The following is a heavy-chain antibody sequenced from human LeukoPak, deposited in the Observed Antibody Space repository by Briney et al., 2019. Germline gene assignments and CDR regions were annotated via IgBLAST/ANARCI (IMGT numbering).Heavy chain of an antibody. CDR2: INPNSGGT. CDR3: ARWGGSPLAAAGTESSYYYYYGMDV. CDR1: GYTFTGYY. J-gene: IGHJ6*02. V-gene: IGHV1-2*04. D-gene: IGHD6-13*01. Sequence: ASVKVSCKASGYTFTGYYMHWVRPSPGQGLEWMGWINPNSGGTNYAQKFQGWVTMTRDTSISTAYMELSRLRSDDTAVYYCARWGGSPLAAAGTESSYYYYYGMDVWGQGTTVTVSS.